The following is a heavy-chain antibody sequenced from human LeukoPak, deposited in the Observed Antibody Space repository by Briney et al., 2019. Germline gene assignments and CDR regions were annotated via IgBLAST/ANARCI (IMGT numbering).Heavy chain of an antibody. J-gene: IGHJ4*02. Sequence: PGGSLRLSCAASGFTFSSYGMHWVRQAPGKGLEWVAFIRYDGSNKYYADSVKGRFTISRDNSKNTLYLQMNSLRAEDTAVYYCAKDVPSGGCSGYRPSYFDYWGQGTLVTVSS. D-gene: IGHD2-15*01. CDR2: IRYDGSNK. CDR3: AKDVPSGGCSGYRPSYFDY. V-gene: IGHV3-30*02. CDR1: GFTFSSYG.